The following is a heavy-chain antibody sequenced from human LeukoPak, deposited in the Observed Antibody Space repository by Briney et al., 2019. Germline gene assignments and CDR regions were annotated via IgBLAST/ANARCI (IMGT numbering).Heavy chain of an antibody. Sequence: GGSLRLSWAASGFTFSSYAMSWVRQAPGKGLEWVAAISGSGGSTYYADSVKGRFTISRDNSKNTLYLQMNSLRAEDTAVYYCAKDPAYCGGDCYYPPPYYYGMDVWGQGTTVTVSS. J-gene: IGHJ6*02. CDR1: GFTFSSYA. D-gene: IGHD2-21*02. CDR3: AKDPAYCGGDCYYPPPYYYGMDV. CDR2: ISGSGGST. V-gene: IGHV3-23*01.